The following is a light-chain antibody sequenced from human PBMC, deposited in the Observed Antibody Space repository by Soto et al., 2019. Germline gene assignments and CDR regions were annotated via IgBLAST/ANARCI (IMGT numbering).Light chain of an antibody. CDR1: ISNIGSNS. Sequence: QSVLTQPPSASGTPGQRVTISCSGTISNIGSNSVTWYQQLPGTAPKLLIYANNQRPSGVPDRFSGSKSGTSASLAISGLQSEDEADFYCAAWDDSLNGVVFGGGTKLTVL. V-gene: IGLV1-44*01. CDR2: ANN. CDR3: AAWDDSLNGVV. J-gene: IGLJ2*01.